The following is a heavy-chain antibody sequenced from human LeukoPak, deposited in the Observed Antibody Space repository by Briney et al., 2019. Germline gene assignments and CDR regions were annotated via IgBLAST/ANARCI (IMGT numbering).Heavy chain of an antibody. CDR2: INHSGST. D-gene: IGHD3-3*01. V-gene: IGHV4-34*01. CDR1: GGSFSGYY. CDR3: ARGSPGFWSGPHFDY. Sequence: SETLSLTCAVYGGSFSGYYWSWIRQPPGKGLEWIGEINHSGSTNYNSSLKSRVTISVDTSKNQFSLKLSSVTAADTAVYCCARGSPGFWSGPHFDYWGQGTLVTVSS. J-gene: IGHJ4*02.